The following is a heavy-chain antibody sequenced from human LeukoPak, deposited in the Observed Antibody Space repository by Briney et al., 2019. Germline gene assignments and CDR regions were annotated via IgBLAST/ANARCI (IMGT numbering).Heavy chain of an antibody. Sequence: GGSLRLSCAASGFTSSDYTMNWVRQPPGKGLEWVSGISVSDDSTYYADSVKGRFTISRDKSNNMLHLQMNSLRAEDTAVYYCARDRYCVSTNCPYDFWGQGTPVTVSS. CDR2: ISVSDDST. CDR1: GFTSSDYT. D-gene: IGHD2-2*01. V-gene: IGHV3-23*01. J-gene: IGHJ4*02. CDR3: ARDRYCVSTNCPYDF.